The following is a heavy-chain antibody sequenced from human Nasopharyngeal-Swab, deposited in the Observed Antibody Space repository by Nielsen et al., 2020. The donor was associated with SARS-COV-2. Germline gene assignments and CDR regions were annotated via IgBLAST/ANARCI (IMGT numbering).Heavy chain of an antibody. Sequence: GESLKISCAASGFVFSIYGMNWVRQAPGKGLEWVSSISSRSSNIYYADSVKGRFTISRDNAKSSLYLQMNSLRAEDTAVYYCARDIGGGRYGSDYWGQGTLVTVSS. V-gene: IGHV3-21*01. CDR1: GFVFSIYG. J-gene: IGHJ4*02. CDR2: ISSRSSNI. CDR3: ARDIGGGRYGSDY. D-gene: IGHD3-16*01.